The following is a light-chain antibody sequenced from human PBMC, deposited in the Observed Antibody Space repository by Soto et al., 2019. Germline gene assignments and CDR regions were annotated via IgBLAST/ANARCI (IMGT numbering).Light chain of an antibody. V-gene: IGKV3-20*01. J-gene: IGKJ1*01. Sequence: EIVLTQSPGTLSLSPGERATLSCRASQSVSRSDLAWYQQKPGQAPRLLIYGASSRATGIPDRFSGSGSGTDFTLTISRMEPEDFAVYYCQQFSSTPSWTFXQGTKVDIK. CDR1: QSVSRSD. CDR3: QQFSSTPSWT. CDR2: GAS.